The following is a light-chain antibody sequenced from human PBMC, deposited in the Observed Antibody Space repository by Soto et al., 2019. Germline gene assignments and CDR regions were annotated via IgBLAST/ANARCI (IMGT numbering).Light chain of an antibody. J-gene: IGLJ3*02. CDR1: SSDVGGYNY. V-gene: IGLV2-8*01. Sequence: QSALTQPPSASGSRGQSVTISCTGTSSDVGGYNYVSWYQQHPGKAPKLMIYEVSKRPSGVPDRFSGSKSGNTASLTVSGLQPEHEADYYCSSYAGSNNLGVFGGGTKLTVL. CDR3: SSYAGSNNLGV. CDR2: EVS.